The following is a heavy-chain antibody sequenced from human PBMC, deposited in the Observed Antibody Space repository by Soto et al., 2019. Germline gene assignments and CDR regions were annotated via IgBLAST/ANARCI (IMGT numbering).Heavy chain of an antibody. CDR1: GFTFSSYW. CDR3: ARDLSESYYGSGSYYWRYYYYYMDV. CDR2: IKQDGSEK. D-gene: IGHD3-10*01. Sequence: HPGGSLRLSCAASGFTFSSYWMSWVRQAPGKGLEWVANIKQDGSEKYYVDSVKGRFTISRDNAKNSLYLQMNSLRAEDTAVYYCARDLSESYYGSGSYYWRYYYYYMDVWGKGTTVTVSS. V-gene: IGHV3-7*01. J-gene: IGHJ6*03.